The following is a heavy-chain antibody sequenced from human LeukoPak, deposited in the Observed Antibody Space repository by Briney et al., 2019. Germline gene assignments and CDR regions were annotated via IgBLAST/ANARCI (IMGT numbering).Heavy chain of an antibody. J-gene: IGHJ4*02. CDR2: TYPDDSDT. CDR3: ARTYYYDSSGYRPDS. Sequence: GESLKISCKGSGYTFSTYWIVWVRQMPRKGQEWMGITYPDDSDTRYSPSFQGQVTISADKIISTAYLQWSSLKASDTAMYYCARTYYYDSSGYRPDSWGQGTLVTVSS. V-gene: IGHV5-51*01. CDR1: GYTFSTYW. D-gene: IGHD3-22*01.